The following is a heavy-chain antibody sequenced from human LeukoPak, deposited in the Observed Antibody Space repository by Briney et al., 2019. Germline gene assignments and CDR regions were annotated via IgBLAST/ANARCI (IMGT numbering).Heavy chain of an antibody. CDR3: ARESPTRGWLIDG. J-gene: IGHJ4*02. CDR1: GGSISSYY. V-gene: IGHV4-4*07. D-gene: IGHD6-19*01. Sequence: SETLSLTCSVSGGSISSYYWSWIRQPAGKGLEWIGRLYTSGSTNYNPSLKSRVTMSVDTSKNQFSLKLSAVNAADTAVYYCARESPTRGWLIDGWGQGILVTVSA. CDR2: LYTSGST.